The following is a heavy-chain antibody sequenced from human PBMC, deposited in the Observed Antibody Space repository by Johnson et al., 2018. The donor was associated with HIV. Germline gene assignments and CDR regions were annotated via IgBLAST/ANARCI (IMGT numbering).Heavy chain of an antibody. Sequence: QVKLVESGGGVAQPGRSLRLSCAASGFTFSTYAFHWVRQAPGKGLDWVAVISYEGSNKYYADSVKGRITISRDNSKYQVYLQMNSLRVEDTAVDYCARGITMIAVVKGDAFDMWGQGTMVTVSS. CDR1: GFTFSTYA. CDR3: ARGITMIAVVKGDAFDM. V-gene: IGHV3-30*04. J-gene: IGHJ3*02. D-gene: IGHD3-22*01. CDR2: ISYEGSNK.